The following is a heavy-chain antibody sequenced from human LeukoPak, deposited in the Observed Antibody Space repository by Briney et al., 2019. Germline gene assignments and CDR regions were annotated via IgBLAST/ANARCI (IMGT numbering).Heavy chain of an antibody. CDR2: ISGSGGST. CDR1: GFTVSINS. D-gene: IGHD1-14*01. CDR3: AKALDITSYMDV. V-gene: IGHV3-23*01. Sequence: GGSLRLSCTVSGFTVSINSMSWVRQAPGKGLEWVSAISGSGGSTYYADSVKGRFTISRDNSKNTLYLQMNSLRAEDTAVYYCAKALDITSYMDVWGKGTTVTVSS. J-gene: IGHJ6*03.